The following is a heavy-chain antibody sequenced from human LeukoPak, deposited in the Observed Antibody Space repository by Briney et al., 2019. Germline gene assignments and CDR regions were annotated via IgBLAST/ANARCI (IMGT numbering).Heavy chain of an antibody. V-gene: IGHV1-46*01. J-gene: IGHJ5*02. CDR1: GYTFTSYY. Sequence: ASVKVSCKASGYTFTSYYMHWVRQAPGQGLEWMGIINLSGGSTSYAQKFQGRVTMTRDMSTSTVYMELSSLRSEDTAVYYCARGYSSRGWFDPWGQGTLVTVSS. CDR3: ARGYSSRGWFDP. D-gene: IGHD6-13*01. CDR2: INLSGGST.